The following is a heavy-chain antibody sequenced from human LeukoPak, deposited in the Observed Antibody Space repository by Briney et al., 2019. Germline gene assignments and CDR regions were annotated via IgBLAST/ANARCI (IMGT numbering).Heavy chain of an antibody. Sequence: PGGSLRLSCAASGFTFSSYGMHWVRQAPGKGLEWVAFIRYDGSNKYYADSVKGQFTISRDNSKNTLYLQMNSLRAEDTAVYYCARDERRSYANYGMDVWGQGTTVTVSS. D-gene: IGHD2-8*01. J-gene: IGHJ6*02. V-gene: IGHV3-30*02. CDR2: IRYDGSNK. CDR3: ARDERRSYANYGMDV. CDR1: GFTFSSYG.